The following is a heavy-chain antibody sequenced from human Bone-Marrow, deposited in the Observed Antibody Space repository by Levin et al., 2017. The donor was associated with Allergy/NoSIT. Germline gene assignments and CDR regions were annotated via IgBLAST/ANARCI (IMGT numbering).Heavy chain of an antibody. Sequence: GGSLRLSCAASGFTFSGSAMHWVRQASGKGLEWVGRIRSKANSYATTYAASETGRFTISRDDSKNTAYLQMNSLKTEDTAVYYCVRQGLDSYYFYYMDVWGKGTTVTVSS. CDR3: VRQGLDSYYFYYMDV. CDR2: IRSKANSYAT. J-gene: IGHJ6*03. V-gene: IGHV3-73*01. D-gene: IGHD3/OR15-3a*01. CDR1: GFTFSGSA.